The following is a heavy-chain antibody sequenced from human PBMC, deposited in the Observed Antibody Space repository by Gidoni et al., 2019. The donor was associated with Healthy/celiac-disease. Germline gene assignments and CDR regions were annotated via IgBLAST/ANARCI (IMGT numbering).Heavy chain of an antibody. J-gene: IGHJ4*02. CDR1: GGNFSSYA. Sequence: QVQLVQSGAGVQKPGSSVKVSCKASGGNFSSYAIRWVRQAPGRGREWMGGIIPIFGTAKYAQKFQGRVTITAEKSTSTAYMGLSSLRSEDTAVYYCARGGGYSGYVPFDYWGQGTLVTVSS. D-gene: IGHD5-12*01. CDR2: IIPIFGTA. V-gene: IGHV1-69*06. CDR3: ARGGGYSGYVPFDY.